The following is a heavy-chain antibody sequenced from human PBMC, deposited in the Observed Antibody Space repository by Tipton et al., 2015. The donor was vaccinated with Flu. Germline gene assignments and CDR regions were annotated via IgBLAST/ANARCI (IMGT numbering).Heavy chain of an antibody. CDR3: ARDFFGSSSGGLDY. CDR1: GFTFSSYG. D-gene: IGHD6-6*01. V-gene: IGHV3-33*01. J-gene: IGHJ4*02. Sequence: SLRLSCAASGFTFSSYGMHWVRQAPGKGLEWVAVMWYDGSNKYYADSVKGRFTISRDNSKNTLYLQMNSLRAEDTAVYYCARDFFGSSSGGLDYWGQGTLVTVSS. CDR2: MWYDGSNK.